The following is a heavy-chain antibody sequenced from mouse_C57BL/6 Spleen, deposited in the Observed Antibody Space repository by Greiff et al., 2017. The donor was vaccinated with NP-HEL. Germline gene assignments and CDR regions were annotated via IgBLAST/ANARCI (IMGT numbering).Heavy chain of an antibody. Sequence: EVKLMESEGGLVQPGSSMKLSCTASGFTFSDYYMAWVRQVPEKGLEWVANINYDGSSTYYLDSLKSRFIISRDNAKNILYLQMSSLKSEDTATYYCARDGDYGNPFDYWGQGTTLTVSS. CDR1: GFTFSDYY. CDR2: INYDGSST. V-gene: IGHV5-16*01. D-gene: IGHD2-1*01. J-gene: IGHJ2*01. CDR3: ARDGDYGNPFDY.